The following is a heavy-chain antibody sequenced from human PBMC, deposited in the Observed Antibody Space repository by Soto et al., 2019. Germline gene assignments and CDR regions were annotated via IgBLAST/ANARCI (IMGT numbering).Heavy chain of an antibody. V-gene: IGHV1-18*01. CDR2: ISAYNGNT. J-gene: IGHJ4*02. CDR1: GYTFTSYG. Sequence: ASVKVSCKASGYTFTSYGISWVRQVPGQGLEWMGWISAYNGNTNYAQKLQGRVAMTTDTSTSTAYMELRSLRSDDTAVYYCARVPIFGVVTYYFDYWGQGTLVTVSS. CDR3: ARVPIFGVVTYYFDY. D-gene: IGHD3-3*01.